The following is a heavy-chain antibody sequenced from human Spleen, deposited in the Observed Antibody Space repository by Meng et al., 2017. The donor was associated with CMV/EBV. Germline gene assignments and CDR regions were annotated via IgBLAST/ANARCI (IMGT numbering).Heavy chain of an antibody. D-gene: IGHD3-10*01. J-gene: IGHJ4*02. CDR3: ARDKGVPFDY. Sequence: LSCAASGFNFSSYGIHWVRQVPGKGLVWVSRIKSDGNSATYADFVKGRFTISRDNAKNMVYLQMNSLRAGDTAVYYCARDKGVPFDYWGQGIPVTVSS. CDR1: GFNFSSYG. CDR2: IKSDGNSA. V-gene: IGHV3-74*01.